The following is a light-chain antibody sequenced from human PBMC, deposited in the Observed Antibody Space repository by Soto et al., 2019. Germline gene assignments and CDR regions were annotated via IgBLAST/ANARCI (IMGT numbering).Light chain of an antibody. CDR2: DAS. CDR3: QQYNSYSPT. Sequence: DIQMTQSPSTLSASVGDRVTITCRASQSISSWLAWYQQKPGKAPTLLIYDASSLESGVPARFSGSGSGTEFTLTISSLQPDDFATYYCQQYNSYSPTFGQGTKVEI. CDR1: QSISSW. V-gene: IGKV1-5*01. J-gene: IGKJ1*01.